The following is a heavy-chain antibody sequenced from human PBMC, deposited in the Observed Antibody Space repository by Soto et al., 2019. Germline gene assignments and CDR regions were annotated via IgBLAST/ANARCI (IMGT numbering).Heavy chain of an antibody. CDR2: ISGSGGST. CDR1: GFTFSSYA. Sequence: GGSLRLSCAASGFTFSSYAMSWVRQAPGKGLEWVSAISGSGGSTYYADSVKGRFTISRDNSKNTLYLQMNSLRAEDTAVYYCAKDTVPTKGGWNDFFYFDYWGQGTLVTVSS. CDR3: AKDTVPTKGGWNDFFYFDY. J-gene: IGHJ4*02. V-gene: IGHV3-23*01. D-gene: IGHD1-1*01.